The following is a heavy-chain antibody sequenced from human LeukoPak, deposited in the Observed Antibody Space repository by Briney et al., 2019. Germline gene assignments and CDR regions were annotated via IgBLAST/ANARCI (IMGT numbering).Heavy chain of an antibody. D-gene: IGHD3-10*01. Sequence: ASVKVSCKASGYTFTSYYMHWVRQAPGQGLEWMGIINPSGGSTSYAQKFQGRVTMTTDTSTSTAYMELRSLRSDDTAVYCCARAEVGYHGSGSYYWFDPWGQGTLVTVSS. CDR3: ARAEVGYHGSGSYYWFDP. V-gene: IGHV1-46*01. J-gene: IGHJ5*02. CDR2: INPSGGST. CDR1: GYTFTSYY.